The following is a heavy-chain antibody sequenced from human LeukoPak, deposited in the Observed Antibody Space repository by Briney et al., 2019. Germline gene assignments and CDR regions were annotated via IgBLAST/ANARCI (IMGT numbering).Heavy chain of an antibody. J-gene: IGHJ4*02. D-gene: IGHD2-2*01. CDR3: ARDAGVVPVGY. CDR1: GFTFSSYS. V-gene: IGHV3-21*01. CDR2: ISSSSSYI. Sequence: GGSLRLSCAASGFTFSSYSMNWVRQAPGKGLEWVSSISSSSSYIYYADSVKGRLTISRDNAKNSLYLQMNSLRAEDTAVYYCARDAGVVPVGYWGQGTLVTVSS.